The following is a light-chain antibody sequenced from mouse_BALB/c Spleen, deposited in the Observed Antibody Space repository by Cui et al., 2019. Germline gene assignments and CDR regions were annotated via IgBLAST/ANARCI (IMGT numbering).Light chain of an antibody. Sequence: DIVLTQSPATLSVTPGDRVSLSCRASQSISNYLHWYQQKSHEALRLLVKYATQSITGIPSRFSGSGSGTDFTLSINSVETEDFGMYFCQQSNSWPFTFGSGTKLEIK. CDR1: QSISNY. CDR3: QQSNSWPFT. J-gene: IGKJ4*01. CDR2: YAT. V-gene: IGKV5-45*01.